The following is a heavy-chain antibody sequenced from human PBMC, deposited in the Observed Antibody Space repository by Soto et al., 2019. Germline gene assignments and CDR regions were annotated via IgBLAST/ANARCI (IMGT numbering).Heavy chain of an antibody. V-gene: IGHV4-61*01. CDR3: ARKAYCGGDCFVHDP. CDR2: IYYSGST. Sequence: LSLTCTVSGGSVSSGSYYWSWIRQPPGKGLEWIGYIYYSGSTNYNPSLKSRVTISVDTSKNQFSLKLSSVTAADTAVYYCARKAYCGGDCFVHDPWGQGTLVTVSS. CDR1: GGSVSSGSYY. J-gene: IGHJ5*02. D-gene: IGHD2-21*02.